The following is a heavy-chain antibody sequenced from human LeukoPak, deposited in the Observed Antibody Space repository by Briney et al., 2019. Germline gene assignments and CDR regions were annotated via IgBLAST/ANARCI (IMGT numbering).Heavy chain of an antibody. CDR1: GFTFSNAW. CDR3: TTHGSPSDFDY. D-gene: IGHD2-15*01. CDR2: IKSKPAGGTT. Sequence: GGSLRLSCAASGFTFSNAWMSWVRQAPGKGLEWVGRIKSKPAGGTTDHAAPVKGRFTISRDDSKNTLYLQMNSLKTEDTAVYYCTTHGSPSDFDYWDQGTLVTVSS. V-gene: IGHV3-15*01. J-gene: IGHJ4*02.